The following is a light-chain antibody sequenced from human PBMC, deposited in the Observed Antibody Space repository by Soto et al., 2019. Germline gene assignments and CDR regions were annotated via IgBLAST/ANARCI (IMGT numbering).Light chain of an antibody. CDR3: CTSTSSNNYV. Sequence: QSVLAQPASVSGSPGQWLTISCPGTTSDVSIYNYVSSYQQHPGKDRKLMIYWVSNRPSGVTNRFSGAKSGHTASLTISKLQVEDEADYYCCTSTSSNNYVFGPGTKVTVL. CDR2: WVS. CDR1: TSDVSIYNY. V-gene: IGLV2-14*01. J-gene: IGLJ1*01.